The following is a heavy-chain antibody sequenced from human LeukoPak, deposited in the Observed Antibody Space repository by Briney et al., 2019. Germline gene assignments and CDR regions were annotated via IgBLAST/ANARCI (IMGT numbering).Heavy chain of an antibody. J-gene: IGHJ4*02. CDR3: ARGGKQQATFDY. CDR2: IYHSGST. V-gene: IGHV4-30-2*01. Sequence: PSETLSFTCAVSGGSISSGGYSWSWIRQPPGKGLEWIGYIYHSGSTYYNPSLKSRVTISVDRSKNQFSLKLSSVTAADTAVYYCARGGKQQATFDYWGQGALVTVSS. D-gene: IGHD6-13*01. CDR1: GGSISSGGYS.